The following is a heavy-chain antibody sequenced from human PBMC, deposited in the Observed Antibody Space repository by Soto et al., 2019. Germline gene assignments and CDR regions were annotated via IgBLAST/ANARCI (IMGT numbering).Heavy chain of an antibody. CDR1: GRTFTNYV. D-gene: IGHD2-15*01. J-gene: IGHJ5*01. CDR3: AGGLRVVGNWFDS. V-gene: IGHV1-69*13. CDR2: IIPIFCTA. Sequence: PVKGSSKAPGRTFTNYVSTCVRRAPAQVLEWMGGIIPIFCTANYAQKFHGRVTITADESTSTAYMEQSRLRSEDTAVYYCAGGLRVVGNWFDSWGQGTLIIASS.